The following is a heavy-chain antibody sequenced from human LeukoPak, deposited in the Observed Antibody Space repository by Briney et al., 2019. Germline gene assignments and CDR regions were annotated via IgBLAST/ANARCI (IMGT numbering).Heavy chain of an antibody. CDR3: ARRSYCSSTSCYRSAFDI. CDR1: GGTFSSYA. CDR2: IIPIFGTA. V-gene: IGHV1-69*05. Sequence: SVKVSCKASGGTFSSYAISWVRQAPGQGLEWMGGIIPIFGTANYAQKFQGRVTITTDESTSTAYMELSSLRSEDTAVYYCARRSYCSSTSCYRSAFDIWGQGTMVTVSS. J-gene: IGHJ3*02. D-gene: IGHD2-2*01.